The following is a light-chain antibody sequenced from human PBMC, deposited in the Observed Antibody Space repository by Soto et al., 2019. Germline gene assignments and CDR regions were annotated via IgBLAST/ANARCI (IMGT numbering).Light chain of an antibody. J-gene: IGKJ5*01. V-gene: IGKV3-11*01. CDR3: QQRSNLIT. Sequence: EIVLTRSPATLSLSPGERATLSCRASQRVSSYLAWYQQKPGQAPRLLIYDASNRATGIPARFSGSGSGTDFTLTISSLEPEDFAVYYCQQRSNLITFGQGTRLEIK. CDR1: QRVSSY. CDR2: DAS.